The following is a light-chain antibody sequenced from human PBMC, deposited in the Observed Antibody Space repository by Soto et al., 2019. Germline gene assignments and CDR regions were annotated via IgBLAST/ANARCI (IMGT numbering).Light chain of an antibody. V-gene: IGLV2-14*01. CDR2: EVT. J-gene: IGLJ3*02. CDR3: RSYTSSTWV. CDR1: TSDVGSYNY. Sequence: QSALTQPASVSGSPGQSITISCTGTTSDVGSYNYVSWYQQHPGKVPKLMIYEVTNRPSGVSNRFSGSKSGNTASLTISGLQAEDEADYYCRSYTSSTWVFGGGTQLTVL.